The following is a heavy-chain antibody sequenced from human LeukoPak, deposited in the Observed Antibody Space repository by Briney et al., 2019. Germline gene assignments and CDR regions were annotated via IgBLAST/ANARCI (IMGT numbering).Heavy chain of an antibody. CDR1: GFTFRGYA. V-gene: IGHV3-23*01. CDR3: AKATVTRVGY. Sequence: GGSLRLSCAASGFTFRGYAMHWVRQAPGKGLEWVSAISGSGGSTYYADSVKGRFTISRDNSKNTLYLQMNSLRAEDTAVYYCAKATVTRVGYWGQGTLVTVSS. D-gene: IGHD4-17*01. J-gene: IGHJ4*02. CDR2: ISGSGGST.